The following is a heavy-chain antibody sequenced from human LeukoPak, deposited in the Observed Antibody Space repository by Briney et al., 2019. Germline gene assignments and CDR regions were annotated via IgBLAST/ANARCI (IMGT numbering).Heavy chain of an antibody. J-gene: IGHJ4*02. CDR2: IYSGGST. Sequence: GGSLRLSCAASGFTVRGNYMSWVRQAPGKGLEWVSVIYSGGSTYYADSVKGRFTISRDNSKNTLYLQMNSLRAEDTAVYYCGEDYDSSGYYDFDYWGQGTLVTVSS. D-gene: IGHD3-22*01. CDR1: GFTVRGNY. V-gene: IGHV3-53*01. CDR3: GEDYDSSGYYDFDY.